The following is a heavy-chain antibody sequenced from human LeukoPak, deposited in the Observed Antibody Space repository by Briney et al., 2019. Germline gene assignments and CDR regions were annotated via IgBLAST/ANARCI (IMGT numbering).Heavy chain of an antibody. V-gene: IGHV3-11*01. D-gene: IGHD2-21*01. CDR3: ARGRPLGDSFFDI. CDR1: GFMFSDYY. J-gene: IGHJ3*02. Sequence: GGSLRLSCAASGFMFSDYYMSWIRQAPGKGLECVSYISSIDSTIYYVDSVKGRFTISRDNARNSLYLQMNSLRAEDTAVYYCARGRPLGDSFFDIWAQGTMVTVSS. CDR2: ISSIDSTI.